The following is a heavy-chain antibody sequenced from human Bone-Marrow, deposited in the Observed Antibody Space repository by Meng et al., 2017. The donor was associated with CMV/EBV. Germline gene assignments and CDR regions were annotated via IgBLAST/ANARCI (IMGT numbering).Heavy chain of an antibody. D-gene: IGHD3-3*01. Sequence: LRLSCTVSGGSISSGDYYWSWIRQPPGKGLEWIGYIYYSGNTHYNPSLKSRVTISLDTSKNQCSLKLSSVTAADTAVYYCARGGTYYDFWSATRSYYGMDVWGEGTTVTVSS. J-gene: IGHJ6*04. CDR2: IYYSGNT. V-gene: IGHV4-30-4*08. CDR1: GGSISSGDYY. CDR3: ARGGTYYDFWSATRSYYGMDV.